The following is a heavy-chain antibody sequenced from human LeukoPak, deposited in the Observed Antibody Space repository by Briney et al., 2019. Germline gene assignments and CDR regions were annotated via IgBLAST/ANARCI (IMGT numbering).Heavy chain of an antibody. Sequence: ASVKVSCKASGGTFSSYAISWVRQAPGQGLEWMGGIIPIFGTANYAQKFQGRVTITTDDSTSTAYMELSSLRSEDTAVYYCARSPLSHYYDTSGLFDYWGPGTLVTVSS. J-gene: IGHJ4*02. V-gene: IGHV1-69*05. CDR2: IIPIFGTA. D-gene: IGHD3-22*01. CDR3: ARSPLSHYYDTSGLFDY. CDR1: GGTFSSYA.